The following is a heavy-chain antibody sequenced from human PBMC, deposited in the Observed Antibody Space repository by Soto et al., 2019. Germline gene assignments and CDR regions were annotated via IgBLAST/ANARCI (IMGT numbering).Heavy chain of an antibody. CDR1: GGSISSYY. V-gene: IGHV4-4*07. J-gene: IGHJ6*02. Sequence: SETLSLTCTVSGGSISSYYWNWIRQPAGKGLEWIGRIYTSGSTNYNPSLKSRVTMSVDTSKNQFSLKLSSVTAADTAVYYCARGGGYSYGPVPYYYYYGMDVWGQGTTVTVSS. D-gene: IGHD5-18*01. CDR3: ARGGGYSYGPVPYYYYYGMDV. CDR2: IYTSGST.